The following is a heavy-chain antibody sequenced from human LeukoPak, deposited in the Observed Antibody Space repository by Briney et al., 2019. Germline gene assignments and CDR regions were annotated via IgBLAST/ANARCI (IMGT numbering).Heavy chain of an antibody. CDR3: VRQAGVS. J-gene: IGHJ5*02. CDR2: IKGDGSEK. V-gene: IGHV3-7*01. Sequence: PGGSLRLSCAVSGFSITNYWMTWVRRAPGKGLEWVANIKGDGSEKYYVDSVKGRFTISRDNDKNYLYLQMNSLRDEDTAVYYCVRQAGVSWGQGTLVTVSS. D-gene: IGHD6-19*01. CDR1: GFSITNYW.